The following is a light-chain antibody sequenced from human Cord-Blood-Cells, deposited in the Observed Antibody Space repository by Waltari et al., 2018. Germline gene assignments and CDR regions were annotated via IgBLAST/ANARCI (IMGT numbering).Light chain of an antibody. CDR3: QQYNNWPPLT. Sequence: EIVMTQSPATLSVSPGERATLSCRASRSVSSNLAWYQQKPGQAPRLLIYGASATATGIPARFSCSGSGTEFTLTISSLQSEDFAVYYCQQYNNWPPLTVGGGNKVEIK. CDR1: RSVSSN. J-gene: IGKJ4*01. CDR2: GAS. V-gene: IGKV3-15*01.